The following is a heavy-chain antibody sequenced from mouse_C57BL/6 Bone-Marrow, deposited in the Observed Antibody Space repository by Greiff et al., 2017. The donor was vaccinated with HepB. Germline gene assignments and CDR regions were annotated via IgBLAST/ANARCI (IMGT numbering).Heavy chain of an antibody. CDR1: GYTFTSYG. J-gene: IGHJ4*01. V-gene: IGHV1-81*01. CDR2: IYPRSGNT. CDR3: APLDEGYAMDY. Sequence: VKLQQSGAELARPGASVKLSCKASGYTFTSYGISWVKQRTGQGLEWIGEIYPRSGNTYYNEKFKGKATLTADKSSSTAYMELRSLTSEDSAVYFCAPLDEGYAMDYWGQGTSVTVSS.